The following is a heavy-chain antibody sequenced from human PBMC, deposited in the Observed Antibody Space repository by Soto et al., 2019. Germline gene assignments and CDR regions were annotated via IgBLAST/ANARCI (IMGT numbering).Heavy chain of an antibody. CDR1: GGTFSSYA. J-gene: IGHJ4*02. D-gene: IGHD6-13*01. Sequence: ASVKVSCKASGGTFSSYAISWVRQAPGQGLEWMGGIIPIFGTANYAQKFQGRVTITADESTSTAYMELSSLRSEDTAVYYCATERRSGRPIAAAGPFDYWGQGTLVTVSS. CDR2: IIPIFGTA. CDR3: ATERRSGRPIAAAGPFDY. V-gene: IGHV1-69*13.